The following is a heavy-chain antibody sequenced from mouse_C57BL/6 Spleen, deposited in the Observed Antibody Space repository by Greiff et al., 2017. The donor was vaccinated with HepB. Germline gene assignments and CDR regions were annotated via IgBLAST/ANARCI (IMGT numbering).Heavy chain of an antibody. V-gene: IGHV2-2*01. CDR2: IWSGGST. Sequence: QVQLQQSGPGLVQPSQSLSITCTVSGFSLTSYGVHWVRQSPGKGLEWLGVIWSGGSTDYNAAFISRLSISKDNSKSQVFVKMNSLQADDTAIYYCARNKGPTIVTSYAMDYWGQGTSVTVSS. CDR3: ARNKGPTIVTSYAMDY. CDR1: GFSLTSYG. J-gene: IGHJ4*01. D-gene: IGHD2-5*01.